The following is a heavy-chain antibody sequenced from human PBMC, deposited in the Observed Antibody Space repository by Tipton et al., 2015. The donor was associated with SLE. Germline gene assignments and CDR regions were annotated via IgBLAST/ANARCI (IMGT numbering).Heavy chain of an antibody. D-gene: IGHD1-26*01. CDR1: GGSLSGHF. Sequence: TLSLTCAVYGGSLSGHFWSWIRQPPGKGLEWIGDINHSGSTNYNPSLKSRLTISVDTSKNQFSLKLSSVTAADTAVYYCARHPYSGSYLDAFDIWGQGTMVTVSS. CDR3: ARHPYSGSYLDAFDI. CDR2: INHSGST. V-gene: IGHV4-34*01. J-gene: IGHJ3*02.